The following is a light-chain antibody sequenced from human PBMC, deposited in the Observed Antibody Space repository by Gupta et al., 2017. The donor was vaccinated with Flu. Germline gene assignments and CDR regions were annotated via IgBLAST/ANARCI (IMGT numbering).Light chain of an antibody. CDR3: AADTSISTWV. CDR1: SSNVGSYNY. Sequence: SALTPPASVSGSPGLSITISCTGTSSNVGSYNYISWYQQHPGKVPKLLIYEVNKRPAGVARRFSGSKSGNTAFLTISGLRAEDEADYYGAADTSISTWVFGGGTKVTVL. V-gene: IGLV2-14*01. CDR2: EVN. J-gene: IGLJ3*02.